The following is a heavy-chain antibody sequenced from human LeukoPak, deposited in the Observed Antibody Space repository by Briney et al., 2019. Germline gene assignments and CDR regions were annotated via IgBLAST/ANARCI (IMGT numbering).Heavy chain of an antibody. Sequence: GASVKVSCKASGYTFTSYGISWVRQAPGQGLEWMGWISAYNGNTNYAQKLQGRVTMTEDTSTDTAYMELSSLRSEDTAVYYCATVSTNYDILTGYDTFDYWGQGTLVTVSS. V-gene: IGHV1-18*01. CDR1: GYTFTSYG. J-gene: IGHJ4*02. D-gene: IGHD3-9*01. CDR3: ATVSTNYDILTGYDTFDY. CDR2: ISAYNGNT.